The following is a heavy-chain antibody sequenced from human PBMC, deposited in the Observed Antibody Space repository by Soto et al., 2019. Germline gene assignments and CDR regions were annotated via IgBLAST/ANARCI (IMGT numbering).Heavy chain of an antibody. CDR2: IYPGDSDT. CDR3: ARSSIAIRESSTGTAV. D-gene: IGHD6-13*01. V-gene: IGHV5-51*01. Sequence: GKGLEWMGIIYPGDSDTRYSPSFQGQVTISADKSISTAYLQWSSLKASDTAMYYCARSSIAIRESSTGTAVRRKGTT. J-gene: IGHJ6*04.